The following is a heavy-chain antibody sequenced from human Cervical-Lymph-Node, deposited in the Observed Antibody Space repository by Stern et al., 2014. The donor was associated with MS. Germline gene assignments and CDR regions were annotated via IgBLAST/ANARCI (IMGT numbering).Heavy chain of an antibody. CDR3: TRGYGVDWGYSLDD. V-gene: IGHV1-46*03. Sequence: QVQLVESGAEVKKPGASVKVSCKTSGYAFSNYYIHWVRQAPGQGLEWVGVFNPSGSHTTYAQIFQGRVTMTGDTSTNKAYMALSSLRSEDGAIYYCTRGYGVDWGYSLDDWGQGTTVTVSS. CDR2: FNPSGSHT. D-gene: IGHD2-21*01. CDR1: GYAFSNYY. J-gene: IGHJ6*02.